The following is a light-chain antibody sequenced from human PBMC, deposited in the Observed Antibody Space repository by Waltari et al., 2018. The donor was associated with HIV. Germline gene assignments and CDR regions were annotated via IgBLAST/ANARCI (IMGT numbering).Light chain of an antibody. CDR3: QQYNSHPIT. V-gene: IGKV1D-16*01. CDR1: QTVTRW. CDR2: AAS. J-gene: IGKJ5*01. Sequence: DVQMTQSPSSLSASVGDRVTITCQASQTVTRWLAWYQQKPGKAPRSLIYAASSLQSGVPSRFSGSGGGTNFTLTISSLQPEDFATYYCQQYNSHPITFGQGTRLDLK.